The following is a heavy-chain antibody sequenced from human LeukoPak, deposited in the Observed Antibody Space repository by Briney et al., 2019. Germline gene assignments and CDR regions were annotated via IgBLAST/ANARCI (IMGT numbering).Heavy chain of an antibody. CDR2: ISYDGSNK. CDR1: GFTFSSYA. V-gene: IGHV3-30-3*01. J-gene: IGHJ4*02. CDR3: ARDFTKELRFLEWPLDY. D-gene: IGHD3-3*01. Sequence: PGGSLRLSCAASGFTFSSYAMHWVRQAPGKGLEWVAVISYDGSNKYYADSVKGRFTISRDNSKNTLYLQMNSLRAEDTAVYYCARDFTKELRFLEWPLDYWGQGTLVTVSS.